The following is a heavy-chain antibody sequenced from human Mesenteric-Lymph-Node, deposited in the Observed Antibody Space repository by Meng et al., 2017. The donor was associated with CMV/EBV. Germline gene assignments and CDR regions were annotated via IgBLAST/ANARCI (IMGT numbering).Heavy chain of an antibody. CDR2: VIPFFDSS. CDR3: ARDSVGLLPFDP. CDR1: GGTFSSHS. J-gene: IGHJ5*02. V-gene: IGHV1-69*08. D-gene: IGHD1-26*01. Sequence: CKAPGGTFSSHSISWVRPAPGQGLEWVGRVIPFFDSSNYAQKFQGRVTITADKSTDTAYMELTSLRSEDPAFYYCARDSVGLLPFDPWGHGALVTVSS.